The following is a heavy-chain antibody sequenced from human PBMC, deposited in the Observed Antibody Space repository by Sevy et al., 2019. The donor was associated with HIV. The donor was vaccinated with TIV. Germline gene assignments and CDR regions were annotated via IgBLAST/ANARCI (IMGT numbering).Heavy chain of an antibody. CDR1: GFTFDDYA. D-gene: IGHD5-12*01. V-gene: IGHV3-9*01. CDR2: IGWNSDLI. J-gene: IGHJ6*03. Sequence: GGCLRLSCAASGFTFDDYAMHWVRQAPGKGLEWVSGIGWNSDLIAYADSVMGRFTISRDNAKNSLYLHMNSLRAEDPALYYCVKDMDPRYVYYYMDVWGKGTTVTVSS. CDR3: VKDMDPRYVYYYMDV.